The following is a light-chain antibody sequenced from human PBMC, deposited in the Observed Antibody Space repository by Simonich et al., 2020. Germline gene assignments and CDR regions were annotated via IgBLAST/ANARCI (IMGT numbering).Light chain of an antibody. J-gene: IGLJ3*02. CDR3: QSYDSSLSGPWV. Sequence: QSVLTQPPSVSGAPGQRVTISCTGSSSNIGAGYDVHWYQQLPGTAPKLLIWGNSKRPTGVPDRFSGSKSGTSASLAITGLQAEDEADYYCQSYDSSLSGPWVFGGGTKLTVL. CDR1: SSNIGAGYD. CDR2: GNS. V-gene: IGLV1-40*01.